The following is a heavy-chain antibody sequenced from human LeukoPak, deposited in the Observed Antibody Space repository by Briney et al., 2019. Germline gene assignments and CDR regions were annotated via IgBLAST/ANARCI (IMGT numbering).Heavy chain of an antibody. CDR1: GGSISSSSYY. D-gene: IGHD2-15*01. CDR2: IYYSGST. Sequence: SETLSLTCTVSGGSISSSSYYWGWIRQPPGKGLEWIGSIYYSGSTYYNPSLKSRVTISVDTSKNQFSLKLSSVTAADTAVYYCARVVATMSYILVVVAATTFGAFDIWGQGTMVTVSS. V-gene: IGHV4-39*07. CDR3: ARVVATMSYILVVVAATTFGAFDI. J-gene: IGHJ3*02.